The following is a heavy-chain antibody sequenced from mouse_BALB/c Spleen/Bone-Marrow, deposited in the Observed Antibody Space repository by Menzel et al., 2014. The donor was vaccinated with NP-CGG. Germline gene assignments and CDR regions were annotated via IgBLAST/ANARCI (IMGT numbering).Heavy chain of an antibody. CDR2: INSNGGST. CDR1: GFTFSSYG. J-gene: IGHJ3*01. CDR3: ARDLAY. V-gene: IGHV5-6-3*01. Sequence: EVKLVESGGGLVQPGGSLKLSCAAPGFTFSSYGMSWVRQTPDKRLELVATINSNGGSTYYPDSVKGRFTISRDNAKNTLYLQMSSLKSEDTAMYYCARDLAYWGQGTLVTVSA.